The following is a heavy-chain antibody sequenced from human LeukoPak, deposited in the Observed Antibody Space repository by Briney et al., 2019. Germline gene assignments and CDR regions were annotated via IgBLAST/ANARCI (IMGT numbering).Heavy chain of an antibody. V-gene: IGHV3-30-3*01. CDR1: GFTFSSYA. CDR3: AWEYPGF. J-gene: IGHJ3*01. CDR2: ISYDGSNK. Sequence: GGSLRLSCAASGFTFSSYAMHWVRQAPGKGLEWVAVISYDGSNKYYADSVKGRFTISRDNSKNTLYLQMNSLRAEDTAVYYCAWEYPGFWGQGTMVTVSS.